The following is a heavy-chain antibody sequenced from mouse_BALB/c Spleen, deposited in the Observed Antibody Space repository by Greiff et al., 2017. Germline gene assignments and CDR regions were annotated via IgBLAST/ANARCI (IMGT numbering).Heavy chain of an antibody. D-gene: IGHD2-1*01. CDR1: GFTFNTNA. Sequence: GGGLVQPKGSLKLSCAASGFTFNTNAMNWVRQAPGKGLEWVARIRSKSNNYATYYADSVKDRFTISRDDSQSMLYLQMNNLKTEDTAMYYCVRGGGNYGGYAMDYWGQGTSVTVSS. CDR2: IRSKSNNYAT. CDR3: VRGGGNYGGYAMDY. J-gene: IGHJ4*01. V-gene: IGHV10S3*01.